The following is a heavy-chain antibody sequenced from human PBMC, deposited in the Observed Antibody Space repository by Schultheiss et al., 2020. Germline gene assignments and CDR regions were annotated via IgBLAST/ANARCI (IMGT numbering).Heavy chain of an antibody. D-gene: IGHD2-2*01. CDR3: ARLYCSSASCYQSYGLDV. CDR2: ISAYNGNT. CDR1: GYTFTSYG. Sequence: ASVKVSCKASGYTFTSYGISWVRQAPGQGLEWMGWISAYNGNTNYAQKLQGRVTMTTDTSTSTAYMELSRLRSDDTAVYYCARLYCSSASCYQSYGLDVWGQGTTVNVSS. J-gene: IGHJ6*02. V-gene: IGHV1-18*01.